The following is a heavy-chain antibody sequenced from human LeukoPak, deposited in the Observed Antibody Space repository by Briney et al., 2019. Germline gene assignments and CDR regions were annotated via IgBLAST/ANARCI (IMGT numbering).Heavy chain of an antibody. CDR3: ARENGNSYDLDY. CDR2: VYSSGRT. D-gene: IGHD5-12*01. V-gene: IGHV4-59*01. CDR1: GDSIRSYY. J-gene: IGHJ4*02. Sequence: SETLSLTCTVSGDSIRSYYWSWIRQPPGKGLEWIGYVYSSGRTDYNPSLKSRVTISVDTSKNQFSLKLRSVTDADTAIYYCARENGNSYDLDYWGQXTLVTVSS.